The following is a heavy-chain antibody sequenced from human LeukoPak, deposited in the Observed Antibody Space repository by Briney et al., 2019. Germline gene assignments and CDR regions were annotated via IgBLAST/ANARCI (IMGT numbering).Heavy chain of an antibody. CDR2: IYYSGST. CDR1: GGSISSYY. D-gene: IGHD2-15*01. CDR3: ARAGYCCGGSCYAHVFDI. J-gene: IGHJ3*02. Sequence: SETLSLTCTVSGGSISSYYWSWVRQPPGKGLEWIGYIYYSGSTNYNPSLKSRVTISVDTSKNQFSLKLSSVTAADTAVYYCARAGYCCGGSCYAHVFDIWGQGTMVTVSS. V-gene: IGHV4-59*01.